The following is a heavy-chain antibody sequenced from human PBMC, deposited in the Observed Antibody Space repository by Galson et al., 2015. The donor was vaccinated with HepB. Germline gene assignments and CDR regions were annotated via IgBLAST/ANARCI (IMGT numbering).Heavy chain of an antibody. D-gene: IGHD2-21*01. CDR1: GFSFTNAW. V-gene: IGHV3-15*01. CDR2: IKSKNVGETT. J-gene: IGHJ6*02. CDR3: TTVGTPPPTGATFFYSSGMDV. Sequence: SLRLSCATSGFSFTNAWMSWVRQAPGKGLEWVGRIKSKNVGETTDYAAPVKGRFTISRDDSKNTLYLQINILQTEDTAVYYCTTVGTPPPTGATFFYSSGMDVGGQVTTVTVSS.